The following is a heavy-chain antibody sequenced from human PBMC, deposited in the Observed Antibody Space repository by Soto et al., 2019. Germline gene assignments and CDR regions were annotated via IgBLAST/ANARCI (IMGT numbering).Heavy chain of an antibody. CDR2: ISSNGVGT. CDR3: ARRARPDFYYMDV. V-gene: IGHV3-64*01. D-gene: IGHD6-6*01. Sequence: SLRLSCAASGFTISGYAMDWVRQAPGKGLEYVSGISSNGVGTYYANSVQGRFTISRDNSKNTVYLQMGSLRPEDMAVYYCARRARPDFYYMDVWGKGTTVTVSS. CDR1: GFTISGYA. J-gene: IGHJ6*03.